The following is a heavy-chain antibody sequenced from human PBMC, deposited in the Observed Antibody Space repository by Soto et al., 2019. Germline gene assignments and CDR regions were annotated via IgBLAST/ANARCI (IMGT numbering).Heavy chain of an antibody. D-gene: IGHD2-15*01. V-gene: IGHV3-72*01. CDR3: ASVYCTGGSCWSSAFEI. J-gene: IGHJ3*02. Sequence: EVQLVESGGGLVQPGGSLRLSCAVSGFTFSDHYMDWVRQAPGKGLEWIGRTRDQANSHTTEYAASVKGRFTISRDDSTSSLYLEMNSLRSEDTAVYYCASVYCTGGSCWSSAFEIWGQGTMVTISS. CDR2: TRDQANSHTT. CDR1: GFTFSDHY.